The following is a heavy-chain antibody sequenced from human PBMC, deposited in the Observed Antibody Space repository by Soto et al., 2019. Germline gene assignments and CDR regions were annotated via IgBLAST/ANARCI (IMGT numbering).Heavy chain of an antibody. D-gene: IGHD6-6*01. CDR1: GGSFSGYY. CDR2: INHSGST. Sequence: SETLSLTCAVYGGSFSGYYWSWIRQPPGKGLEWFGEINHSGSTNYNPSLKSRVTISVDTSKNQFSLKLSSVTAADAAVYYCAREGRIAASYSDYYYYYYMDVWGKGTTVTVSS. CDR3: AREGRIAASYSDYYYYYYMDV. J-gene: IGHJ6*03. V-gene: IGHV4-34*01.